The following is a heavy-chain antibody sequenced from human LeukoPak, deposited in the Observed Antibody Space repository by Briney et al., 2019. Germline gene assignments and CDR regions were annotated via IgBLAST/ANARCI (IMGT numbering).Heavy chain of an antibody. CDR3: ARHWEGVESEAFDI. Sequence: GGSLRLSCAASGFTFEIYWMSWVRQAPGKGLEWVANIRKDGSEKNYVDSVKGRFTISRDNAKNSLYLQMNSLRADDTALYYCARHWEGVESEAFDIWGQGTMVTVSS. D-gene: IGHD1-26*01. CDR2: IRKDGSEK. CDR1: GFTFEIYW. J-gene: IGHJ3*02. V-gene: IGHV3-7*04.